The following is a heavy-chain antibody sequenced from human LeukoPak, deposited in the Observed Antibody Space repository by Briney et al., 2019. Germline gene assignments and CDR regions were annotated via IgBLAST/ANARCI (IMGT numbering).Heavy chain of an antibody. CDR1: GYTFTGYY. Sequence: ASVKVSCKASGYTFTGYYMHWVRQAPGQGLEWMGWINPNSGGTNYAQKFQGRVTMTRDTSISTAYMELSRLRSDDTAVYYCAALYCSSTSCPEAGFDYWGQGTLVTVSS. CDR3: AALYCSSTSCPEAGFDY. D-gene: IGHD2-2*01. J-gene: IGHJ4*02. CDR2: INPNSGGT. V-gene: IGHV1-2*02.